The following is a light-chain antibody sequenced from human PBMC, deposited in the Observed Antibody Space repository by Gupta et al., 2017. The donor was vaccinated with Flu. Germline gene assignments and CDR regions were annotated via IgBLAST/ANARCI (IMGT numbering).Light chain of an antibody. CDR2: WAS. V-gene: IGKV4-1*01. CDR3: QQYYATASWT. Sequence: IVMTQSPDSLAVSLGERATINCKSSQSVLYTPNNKNYLAWYQQKPGQPPKLLIYWASTREPGVPDRFSGSGSGTDFILTISSLQAEDVAVYYCQQYYATASWTFGQGTKVEI. CDR1: QSVLYTPNNKNY. J-gene: IGKJ1*01.